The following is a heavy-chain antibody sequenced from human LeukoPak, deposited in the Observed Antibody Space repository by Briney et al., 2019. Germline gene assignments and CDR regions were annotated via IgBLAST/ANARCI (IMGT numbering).Heavy chain of an antibody. CDR3: ARTVPGHPDDYFDF. V-gene: IGHV3-7*01. CDR1: GFTFSRHW. J-gene: IGHJ4*02. CDR2: MNQGGRAI. D-gene: IGHD6-19*01. Sequence: GGSLRLSCAASGFTFSRHWMSWVRQAPGKGLERVAHMNQGGRAIYSIDSVKGRYTISRDNDKISLYLHMSGLTVADTAVYYCARTVPGHPDDYFDFWGQGTLVTVSS.